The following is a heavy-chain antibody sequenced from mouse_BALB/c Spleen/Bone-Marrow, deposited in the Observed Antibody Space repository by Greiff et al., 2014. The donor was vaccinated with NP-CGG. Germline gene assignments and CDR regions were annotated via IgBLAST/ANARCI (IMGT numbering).Heavy chain of an antibody. D-gene: IGHD1-1*01. CDR2: IDPANGNT. Sequence: EVKLQESGAELVKPGASVKLSCTASGFNIKDTYMHWVKQRPEQGLEWIGRIDPANGNTKYDPKFQGKATITADTSSNTAYLQLSSLTSEDIAVYYCAPYYYGSSQFAYWGQGTLVTVSA. J-gene: IGHJ3*01. V-gene: IGHV14-3*02. CDR1: GFNIKDTY. CDR3: APYYYGSSQFAY.